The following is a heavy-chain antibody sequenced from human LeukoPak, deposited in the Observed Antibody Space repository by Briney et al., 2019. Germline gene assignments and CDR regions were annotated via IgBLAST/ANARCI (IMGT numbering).Heavy chain of an antibody. CDR1: GYTFTSYG. V-gene: IGHV1-18*01. CDR3: AKGGYDSSGYYTTGLV. J-gene: IGHJ4*02. D-gene: IGHD3-22*01. CDR2: ISAYNGNT. Sequence: ASVKVSCKASGYTFTSYGISWVRQAPGQGLEWMGWISAYNGNTNYAQKLQGRVTMTTDTSTSTAYMELRSLGSDDTAVYYCAKGGYDSSGYYTTGLVWGQGTLVTVSS.